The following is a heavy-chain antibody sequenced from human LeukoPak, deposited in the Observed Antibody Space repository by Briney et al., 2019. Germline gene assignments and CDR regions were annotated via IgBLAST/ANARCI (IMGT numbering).Heavy chain of an antibody. CDR3: VRGEEWTGYMTPSVDV. D-gene: IGHD3/OR15-3a*01. J-gene: IGHJ6*04. CDR2: INNDGNNS. CDR1: GFTFSGYW. Sequence: PGGSLRLSCAASGFTFSGYWMHWVRQAPGKGLVWVSHINNDGNNSTYADSVKGRLTISRDNAKKTVYLQMNSLRAEDTAVYFCVRGEEWTGYMTPSVDVWGKGTTVTVSS. V-gene: IGHV3-74*01.